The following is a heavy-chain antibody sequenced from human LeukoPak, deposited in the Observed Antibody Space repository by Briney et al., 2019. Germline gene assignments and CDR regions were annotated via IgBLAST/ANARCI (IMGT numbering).Heavy chain of an antibody. CDR2: ISSGGDRA. D-gene: IGHD6-13*01. CDR1: GFTFSSCA. J-gene: IGHJ4*02. Sequence: GGSLRLSCAASGFTFSSCAMSWVRQAPGKGLEWVSAISSGGDRAYNADPVKGRFTISRGNSKNTLYLQMNSLRAEDTAVYYCARAGYSSSSYDYWGQGTLVTVSS. V-gene: IGHV3-23*01. CDR3: ARAGYSSSSYDY.